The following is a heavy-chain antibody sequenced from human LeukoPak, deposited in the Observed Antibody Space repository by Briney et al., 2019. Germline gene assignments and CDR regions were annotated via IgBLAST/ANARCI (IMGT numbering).Heavy chain of an antibody. J-gene: IGHJ5*02. V-gene: IGHV3-30*14. CDR3: IVFGDSNH. CDR1: GFTFSSYA. CDR2: ISYDGSNK. Sequence: GGSLRLSCAASGFTFSSYAMHWVRQAPGKGLEWVAVISYDGSNKYYADSVKGRFTISRDTSKNTLYLQINSLRVEDTAVYYCIVFGDSNHWGQGTLVTVSS. D-gene: IGHD4-17*01.